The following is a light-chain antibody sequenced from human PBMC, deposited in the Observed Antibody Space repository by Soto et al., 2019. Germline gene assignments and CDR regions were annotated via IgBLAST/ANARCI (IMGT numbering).Light chain of an antibody. J-gene: IGLJ1*01. V-gene: IGLV2-14*02. Sequence: QSALTQPASVSGSPGQSITISCTGTSSDIGTYNVVSWYQQHPGKAPKVMIYEATKRPSGVSNRFSGSKSGNTASLTISGLQAEDEADYYCSSYTSSSTYVFGTGTKVTVL. CDR3: SSYTSSSTYV. CDR2: EAT. CDR1: SSDIGTYNV.